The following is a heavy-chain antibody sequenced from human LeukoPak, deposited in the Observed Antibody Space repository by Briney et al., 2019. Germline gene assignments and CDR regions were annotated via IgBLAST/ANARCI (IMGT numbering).Heavy chain of an antibody. CDR2: IRMSSNYI. CDR3: ARGQAYCGGDCLLFYYYYMDV. V-gene: IGHV3-21*01. J-gene: IGHJ6*03. Sequence: GGSLRLSCAASGFTFISYTMNWVRQAPGKGLEWVSSIRMSSNYIYYADSVKGRFTISRDNAQNSLYLQMNSLRAEDTAVYYCARGQAYCGGDCLLFYYYYMDVWGKGTTVTVSS. CDR1: GFTFISYT. D-gene: IGHD2-21*02.